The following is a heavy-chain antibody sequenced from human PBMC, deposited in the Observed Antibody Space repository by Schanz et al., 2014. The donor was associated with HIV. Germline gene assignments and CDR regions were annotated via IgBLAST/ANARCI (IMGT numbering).Heavy chain of an antibody. V-gene: IGHV3-30-3*01. CDR3: ARRDYGDYYYYYGMDV. CDR1: GFTFSSYA. J-gene: IGHJ6*02. Sequence: VQLVESGGGLIQPGGSLRLSCAASGFTFSSYAMHWVRQAPGKGLEWVAVISYDGSNQYYADSVKGRFTISRDNSKNTLYLQMNSLRAEDTAVYYCARRDYGDYYYYYGMDVWGQGTTVTVS. CDR2: ISYDGSNQ. D-gene: IGHD4-17*01.